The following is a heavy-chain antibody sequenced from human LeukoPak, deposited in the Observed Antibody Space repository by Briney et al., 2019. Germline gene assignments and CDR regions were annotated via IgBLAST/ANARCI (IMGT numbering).Heavy chain of an antibody. J-gene: IGHJ5*02. Sequence: GGSLRLSCAASGFSFSSYAMHWVRQAPGKGLEWVAVISYDGSSKNYADSVKGRFTISRDNSENTLYLQMSSLKTDDSAVYYCARNPAAWFGELSSWFDPWGQGTLVTVSS. CDR1: GFSFSSYA. D-gene: IGHD3-10*01. V-gene: IGHV3-30-3*01. CDR3: ARNPAAWFGELSSWFDP. CDR2: ISYDGSSK.